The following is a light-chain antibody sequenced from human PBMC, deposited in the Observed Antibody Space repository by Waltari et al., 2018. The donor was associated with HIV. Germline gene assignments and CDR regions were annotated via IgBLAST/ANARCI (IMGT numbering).Light chain of an antibody. CDR1: GSDIGGYNY. J-gene: IGLJ2*01. CDR2: DVT. Sequence: QSALTQSASVSGSPGQSITISCTGTGSDIGGYNYVSWYQQQPGKTPQLLIYDVTDRPSGISDRFSGSKSGNTASLTISGLQAEDEADYYCSSYTISSTVVFGGGTKLTVL. V-gene: IGLV2-14*03. CDR3: SSYTISSTVV.